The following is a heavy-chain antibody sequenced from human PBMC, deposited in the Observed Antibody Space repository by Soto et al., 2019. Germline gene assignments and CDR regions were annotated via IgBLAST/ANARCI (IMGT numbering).Heavy chain of an antibody. Sequence: LRLSCAASGFTSSSYSMNWVRQAPGKGLEWVSSISSSSSYIYYADSVKGRFTISRDNAKNSLYLQMNSLGAEDTAVYYCARGGGYDYFYYYGMDVWGQGTTVTVSS. V-gene: IGHV3-21*01. CDR2: ISSSSSYI. CDR1: GFTSSSYS. CDR3: ARGGGYDYFYYYGMDV. J-gene: IGHJ6*02. D-gene: IGHD5-12*01.